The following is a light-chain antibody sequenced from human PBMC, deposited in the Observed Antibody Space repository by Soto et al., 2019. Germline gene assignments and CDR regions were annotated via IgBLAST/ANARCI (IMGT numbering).Light chain of an antibody. CDR1: NTAIKS. J-gene: IGLJ2*01. V-gene: IGLV3-21*02. CDR2: DDG. CDR3: QVWDSSSDHRVV. Sequence: SYELTQAPSVSVAPGQTARITCGGNNTAIKSVHWYQQKPGQAPVLVVYDDGDRPSGIPERFSGSNSGNTATLTITRVEAGDKADYHCQVWDSSSDHRVVFGGGTKVTVL.